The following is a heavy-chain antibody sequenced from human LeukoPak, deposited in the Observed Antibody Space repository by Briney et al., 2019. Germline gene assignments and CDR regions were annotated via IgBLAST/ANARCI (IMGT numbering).Heavy chain of an antibody. CDR1: GGSISSYY. CDR2: IYTSGST. J-gene: IGHJ5*02. CDR3: ARDRDVYRYCSGGSCYSSWFDP. Sequence: SETLSLTCTVSGGSISSYYWSWIRQPAGKGPEWIGRIYTSGSTNYNPSLKSRVTMSVDTSKNQFSLKLSSVTAADTAVYYCARDRDVYRYCSGGSCYSSWFDPWGQGTLVTVSS. V-gene: IGHV4-4*07. D-gene: IGHD2-15*01.